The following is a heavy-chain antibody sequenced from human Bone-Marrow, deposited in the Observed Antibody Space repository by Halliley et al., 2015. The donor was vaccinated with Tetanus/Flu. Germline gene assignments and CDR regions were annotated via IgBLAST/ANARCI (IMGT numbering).Heavy chain of an antibody. J-gene: IGHJ3*01. CDR3: ARGDGIDFPPSHAFGV. V-gene: IGHV4-4*08. CDR1: GASITNFY. Sequence: TLSLTCAVSGASITNFYWNWIRQSPVKGLEWTGYIYSSGATKYNPSLKSRVSISLDTSKNQFSLKLTSVTAADTAVYFCARGDGIDFPPSHAFGVWGQGTLVTVSS. CDR2: IYSSGAT. D-gene: IGHD2-15*01.